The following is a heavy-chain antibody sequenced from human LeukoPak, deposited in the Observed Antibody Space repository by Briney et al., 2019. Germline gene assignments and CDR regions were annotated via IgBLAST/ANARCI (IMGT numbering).Heavy chain of an antibody. CDR2: ISAYNGDT. CDR3: ARGGLWPHSDYYYYMDV. V-gene: IGHV1-18*01. J-gene: IGHJ6*03. CDR1: GYTFTSYP. Sequence: ASVKVSCKASGYTFTSYPISWVRQAPGQGLEWMGWISAYNGDTYYVQKFQGRVTMTTDTSTSTAYMELGNLRSDDTAVYYCARGGLWPHSDYYYYMDVWGKGTTVTVSS. D-gene: IGHD5-18*01.